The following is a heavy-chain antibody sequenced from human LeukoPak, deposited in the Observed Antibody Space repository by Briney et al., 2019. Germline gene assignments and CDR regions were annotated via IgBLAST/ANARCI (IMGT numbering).Heavy chain of an antibody. D-gene: IGHD6-13*01. Sequence: GGSLRLSCAASGFTFSSYGMHWVRQAPGKGLEWVAFIRYDGSNKYYADSVKGRFTISRDNSKNTLYLQMNSLRAEDTAVYYCAKRSAAARFSDAFDIWGQGTMVTVSS. J-gene: IGHJ3*02. CDR3: AKRSAAARFSDAFDI. V-gene: IGHV3-30*02. CDR2: IRYDGSNK. CDR1: GFTFSSYG.